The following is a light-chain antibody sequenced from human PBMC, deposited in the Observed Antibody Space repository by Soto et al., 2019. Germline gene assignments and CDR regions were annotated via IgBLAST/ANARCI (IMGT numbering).Light chain of an antibody. J-gene: IGKJ5*01. CDR2: AAS. Sequence: DIQMTQSPSSLSASVGDRVTITCRASQSIISYLNWYQQKPGKAPRLLIYAASSLQSGVPARFSGSGSGTDFTLTISSLQPEDFATYYCQQSYRTPITFGQGTRLAIK. CDR3: QQSYRTPIT. V-gene: IGKV1-39*01. CDR1: QSIISY.